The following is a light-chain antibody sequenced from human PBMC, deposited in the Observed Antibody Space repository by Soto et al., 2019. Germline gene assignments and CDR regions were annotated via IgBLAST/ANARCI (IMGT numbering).Light chain of an antibody. V-gene: IGKV3-20*01. J-gene: IGKJ1*01. CDR2: GAS. CDR1: PSVSSSY. Sequence: EIVLTPSPCTLPFNLAERATLSCKARPSVSSSYLAWYQQKPGQARRLLIYGASSRATGIPDRFSGSGSGTELTLTISRLEAEDLAVDVCYRHGSGTEWTFGQGTKVDIK. CDR3: YRHGSGTEWT.